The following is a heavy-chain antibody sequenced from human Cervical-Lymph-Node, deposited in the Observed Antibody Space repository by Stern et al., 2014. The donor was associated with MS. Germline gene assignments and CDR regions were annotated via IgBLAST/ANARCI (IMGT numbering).Heavy chain of an antibody. Sequence: VQLVQSGGGVVQPGRSLRLSCVVSGFTFDSYSMNWVRQTPGKGLEWVALISHDGHNKNYADSVKGRFTISRDNSNRTLYLLMDSLRPQDTALYYCAGERFGRSSRLFDYWGQGALVTVTS. V-gene: IGHV3-30-3*01. D-gene: IGHD6-6*01. J-gene: IGHJ4*02. CDR3: AGERFGRSSRLFDY. CDR2: ISHDGHNK. CDR1: GFTFDSYS.